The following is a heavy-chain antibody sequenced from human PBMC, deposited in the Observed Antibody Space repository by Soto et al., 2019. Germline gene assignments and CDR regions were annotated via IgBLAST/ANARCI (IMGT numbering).Heavy chain of an antibody. V-gene: IGHV4-34*01. D-gene: IGHD3-16*02. J-gene: IGHJ6*02. CDR1: GGSFIGYY. CDR2: INHSGST. Sequence: PSETLSLTCAVYGGSFIGYYWSWIRQPPGKGLEWIGEINHSGSTNYNPSLKSRVTISVDTSKNQFSLKLSSVTAADTAVYYCARAIPSFGGVIVIPLSSGYYYYGMDVWGQGTTVTVSS. CDR3: ARAIPSFGGVIVIPLSSGYYYYGMDV.